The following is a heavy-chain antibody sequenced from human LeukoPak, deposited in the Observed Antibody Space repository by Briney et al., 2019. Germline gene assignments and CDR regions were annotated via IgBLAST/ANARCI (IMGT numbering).Heavy chain of an antibody. V-gene: IGHV3-30*18. J-gene: IGHJ4*02. Sequence: GGSLRLSCAASGFTFSCCGMHWVRQAPGKGLEWVAVISYDGSYKYYAESVKGRFTISRDNSKNTLYLQMTSLRAEDTALYYCAKGNKAYGTFDYWGQGTLVTVSS. D-gene: IGHD4-17*01. CDR1: GFTFSCCG. CDR2: ISYDGSYK. CDR3: AKGNKAYGTFDY.